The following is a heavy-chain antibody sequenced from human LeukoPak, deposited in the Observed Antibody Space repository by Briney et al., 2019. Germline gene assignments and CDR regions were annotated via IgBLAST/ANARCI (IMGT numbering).Heavy chain of an antibody. Sequence: ASVKVSCKASGYTFTSYGISWVRQAPGQGLEWMGWISGYNGNTNHAQKLQGRVTMTTDTSTATAYMELRSLRSDDTAVYYCARLYQLPNFYYYGMDVWGQGTTVTVSS. CDR1: GYTFTSYG. D-gene: IGHD2-2*01. CDR2: ISGYNGNT. CDR3: ARLYQLPNFYYYGMDV. J-gene: IGHJ6*02. V-gene: IGHV1-18*01.